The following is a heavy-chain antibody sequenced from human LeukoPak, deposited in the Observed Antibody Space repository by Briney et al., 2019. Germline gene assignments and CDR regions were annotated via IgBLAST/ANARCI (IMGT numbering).Heavy chain of an antibody. Sequence: SGTLSLTCTVSGGSISSYYWSWIRQPPGKGLEWIGYIYYSGSANYNPSLKSRVTISVDTSKNQFSLKLSSVTAADTAVYYCARIRYGSGSYYPDYWGQGTLVTVSS. CDR1: GGSISSYY. CDR3: ARIRYGSGSYYPDY. J-gene: IGHJ4*02. V-gene: IGHV4-59*01. CDR2: IYYSGSA. D-gene: IGHD3-10*01.